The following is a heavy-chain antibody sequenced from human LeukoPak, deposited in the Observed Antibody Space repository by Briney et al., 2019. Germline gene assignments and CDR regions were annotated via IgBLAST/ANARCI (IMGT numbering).Heavy chain of an antibody. D-gene: IGHD2-2*01. Sequence: TGGSLRLSCAASGFTFSSYGMHWVRQAPGKGLEWVAFIRYDGSNKYYADSVKDRFTISRDNSKNTLYLQMNSLRAEDTAVYYCAKVRHRYCSSTSCLDDAFDIWGQGTMVTVSS. CDR2: IRYDGSNK. CDR1: GFTFSSYG. V-gene: IGHV3-30*02. CDR3: AKVRHRYCSSTSCLDDAFDI. J-gene: IGHJ3*02.